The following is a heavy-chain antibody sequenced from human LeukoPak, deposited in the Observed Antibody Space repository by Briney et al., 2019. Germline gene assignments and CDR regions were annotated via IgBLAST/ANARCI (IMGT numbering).Heavy chain of an antibody. Sequence: SQTLSLTCAISGDSVSSNSAACNWIRQSPSRGLEWLGRTYYRSKWYNDYAVSVKSRIPTTPNTSTIQFSLQMNSVTPEDTAVYYCERDGITMVRGVIPYNWFDPWGQGTLVTVSS. D-gene: IGHD3-10*01. CDR2: TYYRSKWYN. V-gene: IGHV6-1*01. CDR1: GDSVSSNSAA. J-gene: IGHJ5*02. CDR3: ERDGITMVRGVIPYNWFDP.